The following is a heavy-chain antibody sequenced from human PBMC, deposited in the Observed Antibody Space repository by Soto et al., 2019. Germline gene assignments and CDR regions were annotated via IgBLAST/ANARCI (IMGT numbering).Heavy chain of an antibody. D-gene: IGHD6-19*01. CDR1: GGTFSTYA. Sequence: QVQLEQSGAEVKQPGSSVKVSCKTSGGTFSTYAINWVRQAPGQGLEWMGAIIPLFGTADYSQKFQGRVTISADESTSTAYMGLSSLRSDDTAVYFWARPKGTYSSGYYYFDFWGQGTLVTVSS. CDR3: ARPKGTYSSGYYYFDF. V-gene: IGHV1-69*01. J-gene: IGHJ4*02. CDR2: IIPLFGTA.